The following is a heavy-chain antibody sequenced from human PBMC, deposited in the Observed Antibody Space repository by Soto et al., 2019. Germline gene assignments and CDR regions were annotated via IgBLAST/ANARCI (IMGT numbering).Heavy chain of an antibody. CDR3: ASRDPGTSVDY. V-gene: IGHV4-4*02. CDR1: GGSFTSNNW. CDR2: IYRTGST. J-gene: IGHJ4*02. D-gene: IGHD1-7*01. Sequence: SETLSLTCAAPGGSFTSNNWWTWVRQPPGQGLEWIGEIYRTGSTNYNPSLKSRVTISLDKSENQFSLKVTSLTAADTAVYYCASRDPGTSVDYWGQGTLVTVSS.